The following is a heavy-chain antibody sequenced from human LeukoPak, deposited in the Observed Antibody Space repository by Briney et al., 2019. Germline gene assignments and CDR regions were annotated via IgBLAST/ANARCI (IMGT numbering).Heavy chain of an antibody. CDR3: ARDLFMVRGSDVGDV. J-gene: IGHJ6*04. D-gene: IGHD3-10*01. Sequence: PGGSLRLSCAASGFTFSSYAMSWVSQAPGKWLEWVSVIYSGGSTYYADSVKGRFTISRDNSKNTLYLQMDSLRAEDTAVYYCARDLFMVRGSDVGDVWGKGTTVTVSS. V-gene: IGHV3-53*01. CDR2: IYSGGST. CDR1: GFTFSSYA.